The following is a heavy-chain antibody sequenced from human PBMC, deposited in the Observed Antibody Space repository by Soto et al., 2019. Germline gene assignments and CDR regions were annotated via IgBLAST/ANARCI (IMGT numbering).Heavy chain of an antibody. CDR2: IIPIFGTA. J-gene: IGHJ5*02. Sequence: QVQLVQSGAEVKKPGSSVKVSCKASGGTFSSYAISWVRQAPGQGLEWMGGIIPIFGTANYAQKSQGRVTITADESTRTGDMELSSLRSEDTAVYYCAREIGPGGIPTCFDPWGQGTLVTVSS. D-gene: IGHD2-15*01. CDR1: GGTFSSYA. CDR3: AREIGPGGIPTCFDP. V-gene: IGHV1-69*01.